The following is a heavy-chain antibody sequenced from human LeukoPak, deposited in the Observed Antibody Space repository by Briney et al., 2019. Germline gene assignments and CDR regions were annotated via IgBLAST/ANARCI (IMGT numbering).Heavy chain of an antibody. CDR1: GFTFSNAW. CDR2: IKSKTDGGTT. V-gene: IGHV3-15*01. D-gene: IGHD3-22*01. J-gene: IGHJ4*02. CDR3: TTSYYYDSSGYPFDY. Sequence: GGSLRLSCAASGFTFSNAWMSWVRQAPGKGLEWVGRIKSKTDGGTTDYAAPVKGRFTISRDDSKNTLYLQMNSLKTEDTAMYYCTTSYYYDSSGYPFDYWDQGTLVTVSS.